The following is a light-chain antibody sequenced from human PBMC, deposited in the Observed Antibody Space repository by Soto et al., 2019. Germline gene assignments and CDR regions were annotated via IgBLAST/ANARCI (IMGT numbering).Light chain of an antibody. J-gene: IGKJ1*01. V-gene: IGKV3-15*01. CDR1: QSVSSI. CDR3: QQYNNWRPWT. CDR2: GAS. Sequence: EIVMTQSPATLSVSPGERATLSCRASQSVSSILAWYQQKPGQAPRLLIYGASTRATGIPARFSGSGSGTEFTLTISSLQSEDFAVYYCQQYNNWRPWTFGQGTKVEI.